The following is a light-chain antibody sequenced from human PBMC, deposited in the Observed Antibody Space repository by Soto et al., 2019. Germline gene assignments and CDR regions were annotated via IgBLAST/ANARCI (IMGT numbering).Light chain of an antibody. CDR2: EVR. J-gene: IGLJ1*01. CDR1: SSDVGGFNY. V-gene: IGLV2-14*01. CDR3: SSYTSSSSGV. Sequence: QSALTQPASVSGSPGQSITISCTGTSSDVGGFNYVSWYQQHPGKTPKLLIYEVRLRPTGVSDRFSGPKSGNTASLTISGLQAEDEADYYCSSYTSSSSGVFGTGTKVTVL.